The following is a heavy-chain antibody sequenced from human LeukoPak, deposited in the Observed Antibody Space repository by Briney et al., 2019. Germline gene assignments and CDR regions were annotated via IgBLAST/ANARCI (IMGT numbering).Heavy chain of an antibody. Sequence: PSETLSLTCTVSGGSISSYYWSWIRQPPGKGLEWIGYIYYSGSTNYNPSLKSRVTISVDTSKNQFSLKLSSVTAADTAVYYCARFSYGSGSYPSWFDPWGQGTLVTVSS. CDR2: IYYSGST. CDR3: ARFSYGSGSYPSWFDP. D-gene: IGHD3-10*01. J-gene: IGHJ5*02. V-gene: IGHV4-59*01. CDR1: GGSISSYY.